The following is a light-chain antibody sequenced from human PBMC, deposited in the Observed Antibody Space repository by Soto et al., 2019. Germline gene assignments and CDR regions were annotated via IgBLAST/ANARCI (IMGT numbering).Light chain of an antibody. CDR3: QQRISWPPT. CDR1: QSVSIY. J-gene: IGKJ5*01. V-gene: IGKV3-11*01. Sequence: EIVLTQSPATLSLSPGERATVSCRASQSVSIYLAWYQQKPGQAPRLLIYDASNRATGIPARFSGSWSGADFTLTISRLEPEDFAVYYCQQRISWPPTFGQGTRLEIK. CDR2: DAS.